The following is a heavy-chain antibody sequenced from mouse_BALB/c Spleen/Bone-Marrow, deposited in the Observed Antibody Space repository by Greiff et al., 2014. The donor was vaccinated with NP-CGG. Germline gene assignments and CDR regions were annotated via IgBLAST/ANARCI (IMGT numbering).Heavy chain of an antibody. CDR2: IDPANGDT. Sequence: VQLQQSGSELVKPGASVKLSCAASGFNIKDTYMHWVKQGPEQGLEWIGRIDPANGDTKYDPKFQGKATITADTSPNTAYLQLSSLTSEDTAVYYCTRPSFYYGSSYWYFDVWGAGTTVTVSS. D-gene: IGHD1-1*01. CDR3: TRPSFYYGSSYWYFDV. V-gene: IGHV14-3*02. J-gene: IGHJ1*01. CDR1: GFNIKDTY.